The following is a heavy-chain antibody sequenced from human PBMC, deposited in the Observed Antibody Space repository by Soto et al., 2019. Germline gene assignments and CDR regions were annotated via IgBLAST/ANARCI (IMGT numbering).Heavy chain of an antibody. CDR2: ISSTGSTI. Sequence: QVQLVESGGGLVKPGGSLRLSCAASGFTFIDYYMSWISQAQGKGLEWVSYISSTGSTIYYAEYVQGRLTISRENAKNALYLPMNSLRADDSAVYYCGQVKDSFDIWGQGRMVTDSS. CDR1: GFTFIDYY. J-gene: IGHJ3*02. V-gene: IGHV3-11*01. CDR3: GQVKDSFDI.